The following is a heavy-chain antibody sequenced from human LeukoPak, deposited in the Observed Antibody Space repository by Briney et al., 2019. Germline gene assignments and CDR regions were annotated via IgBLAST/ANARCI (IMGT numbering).Heavy chain of an antibody. CDR2: IYYSGST. D-gene: IGHD4-17*01. V-gene: IGHV4-39*07. CDR1: GGSISSSSYY. CDR3: ARLDGDYGYHFDY. J-gene: IGHJ4*02. Sequence: SETLSLTCTVSGGSISSSSYYWGWIRQPPGKGLEWIGSIYYSGSTYYNPSLKSRVTISVDTSKNQFSLKLSSVTAADTAVYYCARLDGDYGYHFDYWGQGTLVTVSS.